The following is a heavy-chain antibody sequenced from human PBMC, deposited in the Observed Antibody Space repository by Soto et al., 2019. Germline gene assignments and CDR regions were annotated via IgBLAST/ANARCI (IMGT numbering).Heavy chain of an antibody. V-gene: IGHV1-18*04. CDR2: ISASNGTR. D-gene: IGHD2-2*01. CDR3: VRDPQRNDY. J-gene: IGHJ4*02. Sequence: QVQLVQSGAEVKKPGASVKVSCKASGYDFSSYGISWVRQAPGQGLARMGWISASNGTRDYAQQFQGRVTMTSDTSRTTAYMELRSPRSDDTAVYYCVRDPQRNDYWGQGTLVNVSS. CDR1: GYDFSSYG.